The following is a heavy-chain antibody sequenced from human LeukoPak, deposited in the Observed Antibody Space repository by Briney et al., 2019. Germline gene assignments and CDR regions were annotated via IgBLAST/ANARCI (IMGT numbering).Heavy chain of an antibody. V-gene: IGHV3-15*01. CDR3: TTRELGYCSGGSCYSAPDAFDI. J-gene: IGHJ3*02. CDR1: GFTFSNAW. CDR2: IKSKTDGGTT. D-gene: IGHD2-15*01. Sequence: GGSLRLSCAASGFTFSNAWMSWVRQAPGKGLEWVGRIKSKTDGGTTDYAAPVKGRLTISRDDSKNTLYLQMNSLKTEDTAVYYCTTRELGYCSGGSCYSAPDAFDIWGQGTMVTVSS.